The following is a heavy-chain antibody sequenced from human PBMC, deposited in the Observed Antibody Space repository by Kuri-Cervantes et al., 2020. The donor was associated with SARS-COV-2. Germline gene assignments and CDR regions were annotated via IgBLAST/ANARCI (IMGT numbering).Heavy chain of an antibody. Sequence: GGSLRLSCLTSGFVFDFYEMNWVRQAPGKGLEWLAYISPTASTIYYADSVTGRFTISRDNAQNSLYLQMNSLRAEDTAVYYCARVRGVGYWGQGTLVTVSS. CDR1: GFVFDFYE. CDR2: ISPTASTI. J-gene: IGHJ4*02. CDR3: ARVRGVGY. D-gene: IGHD3-10*01. V-gene: IGHV3-48*03.